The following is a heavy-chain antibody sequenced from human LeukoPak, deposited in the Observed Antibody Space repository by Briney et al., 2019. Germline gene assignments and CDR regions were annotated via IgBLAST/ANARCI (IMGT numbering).Heavy chain of an antibody. D-gene: IGHD3-9*01. V-gene: IGHV1-18*01. CDR1: GYTFTSYG. J-gene: IGHJ5*02. Sequence: ASVKVSCKASGYTFTSYGISWVRQAPGQGLEWMGWISAYNGNTNYAQKLQGRVTMTTDTSTSTAYMELRSLRSDDTAVYYCARPNYDILTGYLNWFDPWGQGTLVTVSS. CDR2: ISAYNGNT. CDR3: ARPNYDILTGYLNWFDP.